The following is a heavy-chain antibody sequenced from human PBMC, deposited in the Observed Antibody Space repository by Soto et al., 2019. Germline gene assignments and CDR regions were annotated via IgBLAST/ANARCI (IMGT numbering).Heavy chain of an antibody. D-gene: IGHD1-20*01. CDR1: GDSVSSSDFY. CDR3: ARVSKLVAPKDGISGYFYAMDG. Sequence: QVLLRESGPGLVKPSETLALTCAVSGDSVSSSDFYWTWIRQLPGKPLEWIGYVYSTGTTNYSPLVKSGVDMSVDTSENQFSLKVRAVTAGGAGLYFCARVSKLVAPKDGISGYFYAMDGWGPGTTVTVS. J-gene: IGHJ6*02. CDR2: VYSTGTT. V-gene: IGHV4-61*08.